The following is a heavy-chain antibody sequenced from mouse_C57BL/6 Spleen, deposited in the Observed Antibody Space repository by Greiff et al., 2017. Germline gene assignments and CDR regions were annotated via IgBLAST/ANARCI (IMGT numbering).Heavy chain of an antibody. CDR3: ARNERDYFDY. CDR1: GFSLTSYG. CDR2: IWSGGST. V-gene: IGHV2-2*01. Sequence: QVQLQQSGPGLVQPSQSLSITCTVSGFSLTSYGVHWVRQSPGKGLEWLGVIWSGGSTDYNAAFISRLSISKDNSKSQVFFKMNSLQADDTAIYYCARNERDYFDYWGQGTTLTVSS. J-gene: IGHJ2*01.